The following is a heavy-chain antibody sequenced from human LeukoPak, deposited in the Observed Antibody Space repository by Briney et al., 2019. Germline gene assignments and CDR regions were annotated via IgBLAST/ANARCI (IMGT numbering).Heavy chain of an antibody. D-gene: IGHD6-6*01. J-gene: IGHJ4*02. CDR2: INHSGST. V-gene: IGHV4-34*01. CDR3: ARGLYSSSSSGVGYFDY. Sequence: SETLSLTCAVYGGSFSGYYWSWIRQPPGKGLEWIGEINHSGSTNYNPSLKSRVTISVDTSKSQFSLKLSSVTAADTAVYYCARGLYSSSSSGVGYFDYWGRGTLVTVSS. CDR1: GGSFSGYY.